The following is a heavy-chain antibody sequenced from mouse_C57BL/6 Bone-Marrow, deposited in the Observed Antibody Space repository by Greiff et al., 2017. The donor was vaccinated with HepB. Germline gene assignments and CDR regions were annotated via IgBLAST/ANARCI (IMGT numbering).Heavy chain of an antibody. CDR1: GYTFTSYW. CDR2: IDPSDSYT. D-gene: IGHD2-13*01. V-gene: IGHV1-69*01. CDR3: ARRGLEDYFDY. J-gene: IGHJ2*01. Sequence: QVQLKESGAELVMPGASVKLSCKASGYTFTSYWMHWVKQRPGQGLEWIGEIDPSDSYTNYNQKFKGKSTLTVDKSSSTAYMQLSSLTSEDSAVYYCARRGLEDYFDYWGQGTTLTVSS.